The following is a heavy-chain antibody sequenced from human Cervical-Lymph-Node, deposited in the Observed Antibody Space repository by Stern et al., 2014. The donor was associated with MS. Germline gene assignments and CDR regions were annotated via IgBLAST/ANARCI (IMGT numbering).Heavy chain of an antibody. CDR1: GYTFTSYY. D-gene: IGHD6-13*01. J-gene: IGHJ5*02. Sequence: QMQLVQSGAEVKKPWASVKVSCKASGYTFTSYYMHWVRQAPGQGLEWMGIINPRGGSTSYAQKFQGRVTMTRDTSTSTVYMELSSLRSEDTAVYYCARDRSAAAATRWFDPWGQGTLVTVSS. V-gene: IGHV1-46*01. CDR3: ARDRSAAAATRWFDP. CDR2: INPRGGST.